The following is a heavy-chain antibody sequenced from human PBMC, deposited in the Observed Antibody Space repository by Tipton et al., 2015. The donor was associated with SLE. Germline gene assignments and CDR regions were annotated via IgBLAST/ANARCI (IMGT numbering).Heavy chain of an antibody. D-gene: IGHD3-10*01. CDR1: GFTFSSYG. CDR2: IGGTGDST. J-gene: IGHJ3*02. V-gene: IGHV3-23*01. Sequence: GSLRLSCAASGFTFSSYGMHWVRQAPGKGLEWVSGIGGTGDSTFYADSVKGRFTISRDNSKNSLYLQMNSLRAEDTALYFCARGSYHGSGYAFDIWGQGTMVTVSS. CDR3: ARGSYHGSGYAFDI.